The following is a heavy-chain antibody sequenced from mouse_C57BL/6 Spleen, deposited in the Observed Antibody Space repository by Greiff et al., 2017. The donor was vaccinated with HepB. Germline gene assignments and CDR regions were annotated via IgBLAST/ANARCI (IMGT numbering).Heavy chain of an antibody. CDR1: GYAFTNYL. Sequence: VQLQQSGAELVRPGTSVKVSCKASGYAFTNYLIEWVKQRPGQGLEWIGVINPGSGGTNYNEKFKGKATLTADKSSSTAYMQLSSLTSEDSAVYFCARRKTVDDAMDYWGQGTSVTVSS. J-gene: IGHJ4*01. CDR3: ARRKTVDDAMDY. CDR2: INPGSGGT. D-gene: IGHD1-1*01. V-gene: IGHV1-54*01.